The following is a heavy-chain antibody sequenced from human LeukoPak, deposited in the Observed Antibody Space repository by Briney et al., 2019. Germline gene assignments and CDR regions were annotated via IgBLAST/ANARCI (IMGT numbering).Heavy chain of an antibody. V-gene: IGHV3-48*01. D-gene: IGHD1-26*01. J-gene: IGHJ4*02. CDR1: GFTFSSYS. CDR3: ARDGGYSGSYSYFDY. Sequence: GGSLRLSCAASGFTFSSYSMNWVRQAPGRGLEWVSYISSSSSTIYYADSVKGRFTISRDNAKNSLYLQMNSLRAEDTAVYCCARDGGYSGSYSYFDYWGQGTLVTVSS. CDR2: ISSSSSTI.